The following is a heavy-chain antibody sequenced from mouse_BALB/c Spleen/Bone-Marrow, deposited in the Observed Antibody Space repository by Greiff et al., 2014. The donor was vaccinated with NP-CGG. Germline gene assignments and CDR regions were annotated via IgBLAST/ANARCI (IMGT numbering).Heavy chain of an antibody. CDR3: ARNFYGSAYFDF. CDR2: ISTYSGNT. V-gene: IGHV1-67*01. D-gene: IGHD1-1*01. Sequence: QVHVKQSGPELVRPGVSVKISCKGSGYKFTDYAMHWVKQSHAKSLEWIGLISTYSGNTHYNQKFKGKATMTVDKSSSTAYMELARLTSEDSAIYYCARNFYGSAYFDFWGQGSTLTVFS. J-gene: IGHJ2*01. CDR1: GYKFTDYA.